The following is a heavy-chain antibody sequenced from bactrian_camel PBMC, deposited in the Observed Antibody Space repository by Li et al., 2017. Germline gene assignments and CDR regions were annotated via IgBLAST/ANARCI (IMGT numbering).Heavy chain of an antibody. J-gene: IGHJ6*01. V-gene: IGHV3S53*01. CDR3: ATRRYCTSMSPAAFGY. Sequence: HVQLVESGGGSVQAGGSLRLSCAASGSNFGDYSMAWFRQAPGKEREGVGVIDSDGNAVYADSVKGRFTISKDNVKNTVYQQMNSLKAEDTAMYYCATRRYCTSMSPAAFGYWGQGTQVTVS. CDR2: IDSDGNA. D-gene: IGHD1*01. CDR1: GSNFGDYS.